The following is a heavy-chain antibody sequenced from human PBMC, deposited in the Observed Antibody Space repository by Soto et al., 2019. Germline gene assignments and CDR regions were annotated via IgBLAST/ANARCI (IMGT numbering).Heavy chain of an antibody. CDR2: INHSGST. Sequence: SETLSLTCAVYGGSFSGYYWSWIRQPPGKGLEWIGEINHSGSTNYNPSLKSRVTISVDTSKNQFSLKLSSVTAADTAVYYCARGRGVAALFILYRGTYSIVVSCKGPTVTL. CDR3: ARGRGVAALFILYRGTYSIVV. V-gene: IGHV4-34*01. J-gene: IGHJ6*03. CDR1: GGSFSGYY. D-gene: IGHD6-6*01.